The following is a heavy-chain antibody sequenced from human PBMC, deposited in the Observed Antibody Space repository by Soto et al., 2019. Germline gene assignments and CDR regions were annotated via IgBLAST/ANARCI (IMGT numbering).Heavy chain of an antibody. Sequence: SESLSLTCTVSGGSISSYYWSWIRQPPGKGLEWIGYIYYSGSTNYNPSLKSRVTISVDTSKNQFSLKLSSVTAADTAVYYCARGPAITYSSNKHPGNWFDPWGQGTLVTVSS. V-gene: IGHV4-59*01. CDR1: GGSISSYY. CDR3: ARGPAITYSSNKHPGNWFDP. D-gene: IGHD6-13*01. CDR2: IYYSGST. J-gene: IGHJ5*02.